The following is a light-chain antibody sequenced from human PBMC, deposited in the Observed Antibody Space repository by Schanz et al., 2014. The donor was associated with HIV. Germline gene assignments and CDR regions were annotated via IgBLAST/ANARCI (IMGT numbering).Light chain of an antibody. CDR3: QQFGISPPWT. CDR2: GAS. V-gene: IGKV3-20*01. CDR1: QSLSSY. Sequence: EIVLTQSPATLSLSPGDRATLSCRASQSLSSYLAWYQQTPGQAPRLLIYGASNRATGVPDRFSGSGSGTDFTLTISGLEPEDFAVYYCQQFGISPPWTFGQGTKVEI. J-gene: IGKJ1*01.